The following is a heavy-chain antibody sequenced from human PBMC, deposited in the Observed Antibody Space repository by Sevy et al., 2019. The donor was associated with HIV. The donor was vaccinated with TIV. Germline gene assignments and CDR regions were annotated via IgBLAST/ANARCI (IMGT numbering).Heavy chain of an antibody. CDR1: GFSFDRYG. Sequence: GGSLRLSCVASGFSFDRYGMHWIRQAPGKGLEWVAVILYEGINKDYGDSVRGRFTISRDNPKNTLYLEMNNLRVDDTAVYYCATGRDYGSGSYDYWGQGTLVTVSS. CDR3: ATGRDYGSGSYDY. V-gene: IGHV3-33*03. D-gene: IGHD3-10*01. J-gene: IGHJ4*02. CDR2: ILYEGINK.